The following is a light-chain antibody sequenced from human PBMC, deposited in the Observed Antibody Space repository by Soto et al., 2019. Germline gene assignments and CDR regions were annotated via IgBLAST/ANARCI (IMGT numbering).Light chain of an antibody. CDR2: RND. Sequence: QSVLTQPPSVSGTPGQRVTISCSGSISNIGNNYVYWFQQLPGTAPKVLSNRNDQRPSGVPDRFSGSKSGTSASLAIGGLRSEDESEYYCAAWDDTVRSYVFGTGTKLTVL. J-gene: IGLJ1*01. CDR1: ISNIGNNY. V-gene: IGLV1-47*01. CDR3: AAWDDTVRSYV.